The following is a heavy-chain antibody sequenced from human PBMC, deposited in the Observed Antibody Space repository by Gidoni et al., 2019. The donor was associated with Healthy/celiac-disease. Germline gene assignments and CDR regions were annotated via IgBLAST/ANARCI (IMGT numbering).Heavy chain of an antibody. D-gene: IGHD5-12*01. CDR1: GFTVSDNS. V-gene: IGHV3-53*02. J-gene: IGHJ5*02. CDR3: VRGSGYWGQSGS. CDR2: IYSGGST. Sequence: EVQLVETGGGLIQPGGSLRLPCAASGFTVSDNSMSWVRQAPAKGLEWVSVIYSGGSTYYADSVKGRFTISRDNSKNTLYLQMNSLRAEDTAVYYCVRGSGYWGQSGSWGQGTLVTVSS.